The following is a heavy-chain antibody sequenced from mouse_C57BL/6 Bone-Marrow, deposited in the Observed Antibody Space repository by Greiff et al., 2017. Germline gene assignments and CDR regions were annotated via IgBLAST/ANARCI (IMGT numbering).Heavy chain of an antibody. Sequence: QVQLQQSGAELMKPGASVKLSCKATGYTFTGYWIEWVKQRPGHGLEWIGELLPGSGSTNYNGKFKGKATFTADTSSNTAYMQLSSLTTEDSAIYYCAGRYYDDGYAMDYWGQGTSGTVSS. CDR2: LLPGSGST. CDR3: AGRYYDDGYAMDY. V-gene: IGHV1-9*01. D-gene: IGHD2-4*01. CDR1: GYTFTGYW. J-gene: IGHJ4*01.